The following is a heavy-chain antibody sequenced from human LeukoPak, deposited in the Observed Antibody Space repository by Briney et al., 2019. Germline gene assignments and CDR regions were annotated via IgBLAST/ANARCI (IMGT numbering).Heavy chain of an antibody. CDR3: ARADCSSTSCRSIYYYYYGMDV. Sequence: GGSLRLSCAASGFTFSSYAMHWVRQAPGKGLEWVAVISYDGSNKYYADSVKGRFTISRDNSKNTLYLQMNSLRAEDTAVYYCARADCSSTSCRSIYYYYYGMDVWGQGTTVTVSS. CDR1: GFTFSSYA. CDR2: ISYDGSNK. D-gene: IGHD2-2*01. V-gene: IGHV3-30-3*01. J-gene: IGHJ6*02.